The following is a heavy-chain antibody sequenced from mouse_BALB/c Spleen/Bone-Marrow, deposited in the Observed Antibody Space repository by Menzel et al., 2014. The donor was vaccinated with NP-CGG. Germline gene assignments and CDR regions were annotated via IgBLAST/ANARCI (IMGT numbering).Heavy chain of an antibody. J-gene: IGHJ3*01. CDR2: IYPGGGYT. CDR1: GYASTNYW. V-gene: IGHV1-63*02. CDR3: ARKDYGSSYPFAY. D-gene: IGHD1-1*01. Sequence: VQLQQSGAELVRPGTSVKISCKASGYASTNYWLGWVKQRPGHGLEWIGDIYPGGGYTNYNEKFKGKATLTAGTSSSTAYMQLSSLTSEDSADYFCARKDYGSSYPFAYWGQGTLVTVSA.